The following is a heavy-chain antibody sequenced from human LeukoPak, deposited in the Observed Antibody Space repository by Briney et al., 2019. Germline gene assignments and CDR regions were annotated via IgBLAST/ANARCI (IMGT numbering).Heavy chain of an antibody. J-gene: IGHJ3*02. CDR1: GFSVSTKY. D-gene: IGHD3-22*01. V-gene: IGHV3-53*01. CDR3: AKDHRGMRRYDRPVDAFDI. Sequence: GSLRLSCAASGFSVSTKYMSWVRQAPGKGLEWVSVIYSGGSTYYADSVKGRFTISRDNSKNTLYLQMNSLRAEDTAVYYCAKDHRGMRRYDRPVDAFDIWGQGTMVTVSS. CDR2: IYSGGST.